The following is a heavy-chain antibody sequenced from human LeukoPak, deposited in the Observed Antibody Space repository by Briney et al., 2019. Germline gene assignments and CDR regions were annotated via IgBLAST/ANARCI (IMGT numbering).Heavy chain of an antibody. Sequence: SETLSLTCTVSGYSISSGYYWGWIRQPPGKGLEWIGSIYHSGSTNYNPSLKSRVTISVDKSKNQFSLKLSSVTAADTGVYYCARGRATYDILTGYFNEPFDYWGQGTLVTVSS. V-gene: IGHV4-38-2*02. CDR3: ARGRATYDILTGYFNEPFDY. D-gene: IGHD3-9*01. CDR2: IYHSGST. CDR1: GYSISSGYY. J-gene: IGHJ4*02.